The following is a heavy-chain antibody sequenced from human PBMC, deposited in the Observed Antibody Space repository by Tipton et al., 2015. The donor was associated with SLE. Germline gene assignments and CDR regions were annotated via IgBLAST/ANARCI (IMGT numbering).Heavy chain of an antibody. D-gene: IGHD6-13*01. CDR3: ARDGGSSWSLDAFDT. CDR2: AYSSGTT. Sequence: TLSLTCTVSGASISSGSYYWNWSRQPAGKGLEWIGRAYSSGTTNYNSSLKSRVTISVDTSKNQFSLKLSSVTAADTAVYYCARDGGSSWSLDAFDTWGQGTMVTVSS. V-gene: IGHV4-61*02. J-gene: IGHJ3*02. CDR1: GASISSGSYY.